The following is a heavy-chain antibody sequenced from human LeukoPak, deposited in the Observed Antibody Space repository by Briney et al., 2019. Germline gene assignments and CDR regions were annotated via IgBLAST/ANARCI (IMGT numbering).Heavy chain of an antibody. CDR3: ASGRYFYDSSGYSPLDY. Sequence: GASVKVSCKASGYTFTGYYMHWVRQAPGQGLEWMGWINPNSGGTSYAQKFQGRVTMSRDTSISTAYMELSRLRSDDTAVYYCASGRYFYDSSGYSPLDYWGQGTLVTVSS. J-gene: IGHJ4*02. D-gene: IGHD3-22*01. CDR2: INPNSGGT. CDR1: GYTFTGYY. V-gene: IGHV1-2*02.